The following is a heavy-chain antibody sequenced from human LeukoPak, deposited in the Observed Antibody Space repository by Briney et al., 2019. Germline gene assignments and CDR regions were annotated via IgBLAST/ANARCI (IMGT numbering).Heavy chain of an antibody. D-gene: IGHD6-13*01. CDR2: IYYSGST. J-gene: IGHJ5*02. Sequence: SETLSLTCTVSGYSISSGYFWGWIRQPPGKGLEWIGTIYYSGSTFYNPSLKSRVTLSVDTSKNQFSLKLSSVTAADTAVYYCARAAPYSSSWYNWFDPWGQGTLVTVSS. V-gene: IGHV4-38-2*02. CDR1: GYSISSGYF. CDR3: ARAAPYSSSWYNWFDP.